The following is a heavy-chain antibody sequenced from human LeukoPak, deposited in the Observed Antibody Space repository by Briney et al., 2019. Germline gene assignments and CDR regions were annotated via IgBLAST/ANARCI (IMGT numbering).Heavy chain of an antibody. D-gene: IGHD2/OR15-2a*01. V-gene: IGHV3-21*01. CDR2: ISSRSTFI. J-gene: IGHJ4*02. CDR3: VLSQANSITQFFDY. CDR1: GFNFGSYT. Sequence: GGSLRLSCAASGFNFGSYTMHWVRQAPGKGLEWVSSISSRSTFIHYADSVKGRFTVSRDNSKSSLLLLMNSLRAEDAAVYYCVLSQANSITQFFDYWGQGALVTVSS.